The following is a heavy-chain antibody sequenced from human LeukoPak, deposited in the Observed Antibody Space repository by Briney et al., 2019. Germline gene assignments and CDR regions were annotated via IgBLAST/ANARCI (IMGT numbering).Heavy chain of an antibody. CDR2: INPSGGST. CDR3: ARGDDFWSGYSASFDY. V-gene: IGHV1-46*01. CDR1: GYTFTSYY. Sequence: DSVKVSCKASGYTFTSYYMHWVRQAPGQGLEWMGIINPSGGSTSYAQKFQGRVTMTRDTSMSTVYMELSSLRSEDTAVYYCARGDDFWSGYSASFDYWSQGTLVTVSS. D-gene: IGHD3-3*01. J-gene: IGHJ4*02.